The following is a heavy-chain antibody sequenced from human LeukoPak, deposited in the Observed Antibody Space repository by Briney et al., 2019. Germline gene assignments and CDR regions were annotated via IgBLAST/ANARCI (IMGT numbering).Heavy chain of an antibody. CDR1: GGSISSYY. CDR3: ARVGYDILTGYWYYFDY. Sequence: SQTLSLTCTVAGGSISSYYSSWIRQPPGKGLGWIGYIYYSGSTNYHPSLKSRVTISVDTSKNQFSLKLSSVTAADTAVYYCARVGYDILTGYWYYFDYWGQGTLVTVSS. CDR2: IYYSGST. D-gene: IGHD3-9*01. V-gene: IGHV4-59*01. J-gene: IGHJ4*02.